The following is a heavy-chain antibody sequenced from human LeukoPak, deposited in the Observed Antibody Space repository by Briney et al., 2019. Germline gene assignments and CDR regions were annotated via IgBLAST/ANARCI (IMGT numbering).Heavy chain of an antibody. Sequence: GGSLRLSCAASGFTFSSYSMNWVRQAPGKGLEWVSSISSSSSYIYYADPVKGRFTISRDNAKNSLYLQMNSLRAEDTAVYYCARDPGYCSGGSCYYAFDIWGQGTMVTVSS. D-gene: IGHD2-15*01. V-gene: IGHV3-21*01. CDR1: GFTFSSYS. CDR2: ISSSSSYI. J-gene: IGHJ3*02. CDR3: ARDPGYCSGGSCYYAFDI.